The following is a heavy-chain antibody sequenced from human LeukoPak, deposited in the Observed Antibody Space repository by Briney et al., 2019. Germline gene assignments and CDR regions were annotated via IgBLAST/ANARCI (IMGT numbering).Heavy chain of an antibody. V-gene: IGHV3-74*01. CDR1: GFTFNNYW. D-gene: IGHD5-24*01. J-gene: IGHJ4*02. CDR3: ARDMGWQQFDQ. CDR2: INSDGSST. Sequence: PGGSLRLSCAASGFTFNNYWMHWVRQAPGKGLVWVSRINSDGSSTSYADSVKGRFTISRDNAKNSLYLQMNSLTVEDTAVYYCARDMGWQQFDQWGQGTLVTVSS.